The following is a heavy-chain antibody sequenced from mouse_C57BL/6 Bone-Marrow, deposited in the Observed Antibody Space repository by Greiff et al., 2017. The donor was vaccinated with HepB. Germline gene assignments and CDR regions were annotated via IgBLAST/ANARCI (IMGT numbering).Heavy chain of an antibody. V-gene: IGHV5-4*01. CDR3: ARAPYYYGSSPYWYFDV. CDR1: GFTFSSYA. D-gene: IGHD1-1*01. J-gene: IGHJ1*03. Sequence: EVQVVESRGGLVKPGGSLKLSCAASGFTFSSYAMSWVRQTPEKRLEWVATISDGGSYTYYPDNVKGRFTISRDNAKNNLYLQRSHLKSEDTAMYYCARAPYYYGSSPYWYFDVWGTGTTVTVSS. CDR2: ISDGGSYT.